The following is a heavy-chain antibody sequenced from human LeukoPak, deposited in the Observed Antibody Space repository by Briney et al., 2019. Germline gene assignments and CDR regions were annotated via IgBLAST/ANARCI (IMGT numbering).Heavy chain of an antibody. V-gene: IGHV3-7*03. CDR3: AKDGGLWVSAHWGDS. Sequence: GGSLRLSWVASGFTFGKYWMSWVRQAPGKGLGWVANIKLDGSEKNYVDSVKGRFTVSRDNSKNTLFLQMNSLRAEDTAVYYCAKDGGLWVSAHWGDSWGRGTLVTVSS. CDR1: GFTFGKYW. J-gene: IGHJ4*02. CDR2: IKLDGSEK. D-gene: IGHD7-27*01.